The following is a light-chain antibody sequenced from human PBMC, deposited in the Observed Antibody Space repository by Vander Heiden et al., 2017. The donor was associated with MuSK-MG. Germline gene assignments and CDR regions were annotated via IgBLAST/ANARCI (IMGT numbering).Light chain of an antibody. CDR1: SSDVGGYNY. CDR3: SSYAGNNNYV. Sequence: QSALTQPPSASGSPGQSATISCTGTSSDVGGYNYVSWYQQHPGKAPKIMIYEVSKWPSGVPDRFSGSKSGNTASPTVSGLQAEDEADYYCSSYAGNNNYVFGTGTKVTVL. CDR2: EVS. V-gene: IGLV2-8*01. J-gene: IGLJ1*01.